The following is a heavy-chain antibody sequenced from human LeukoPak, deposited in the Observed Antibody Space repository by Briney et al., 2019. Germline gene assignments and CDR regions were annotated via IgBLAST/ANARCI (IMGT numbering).Heavy chain of an antibody. CDR3: ARDWESLTGYFSVNWFDP. Sequence: SETLSLTCTVSGGSISSYYWSWIRQPAGKGLEWIGRIYTSGSTNYNPSLKSRVTMSVDTSKNQFSLKLSSVTAADTAVYYRARDWESLTGYFSVNWFDPWGQGTLVTVSS. D-gene: IGHD3-9*01. CDR1: GGSISSYY. V-gene: IGHV4-4*07. CDR2: IYTSGST. J-gene: IGHJ5*02.